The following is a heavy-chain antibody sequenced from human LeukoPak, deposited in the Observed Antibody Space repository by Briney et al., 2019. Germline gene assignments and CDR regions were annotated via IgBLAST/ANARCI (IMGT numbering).Heavy chain of an antibody. Sequence: SETLSLACTVSGGSISCYYWSWIRQPPGKGLEWIGRIYTSGSTNYNPSLKSRVTISVDTSKNQFSLKLSSVTAADTAVYYCARMGIAVAKDAFDIWGQGTMVTVSS. CDR2: IYTSGST. CDR3: ARMGIAVAKDAFDI. V-gene: IGHV4-4*08. J-gene: IGHJ3*02. D-gene: IGHD6-19*01. CDR1: GGSISCYY.